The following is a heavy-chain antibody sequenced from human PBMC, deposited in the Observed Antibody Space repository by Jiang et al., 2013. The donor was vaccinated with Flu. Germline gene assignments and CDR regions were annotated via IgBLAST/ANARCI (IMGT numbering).Heavy chain of an antibody. CDR2: INPNSGGT. V-gene: IGHV1-2*02. CDR1: GYTFTGYY. D-gene: IGHD6-19*01. J-gene: IGHJ1*01. CDR3: AREVASGAGPTEYFQH. Sequence: EVKKPGASVKVSCKASGYTFTGYYMHWVRQAPGQGLEWMGWINPNSGGTNYAQKFQGRVTMTRDTSISTAYMELSRLRSDDTAVYYCAREVASGAGPTEYFQHWGQGTLVTVSS.